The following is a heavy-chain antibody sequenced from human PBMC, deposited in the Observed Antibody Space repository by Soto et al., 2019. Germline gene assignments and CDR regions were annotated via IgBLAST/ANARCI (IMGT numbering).Heavy chain of an antibody. D-gene: IGHD2-15*01. CDR2: INHSGST. J-gene: IGHJ6*03. Sequence: PSETLSLTCAVYGGSFSGYYWSWIRQPPGKGLEWIGEINHSGSTNYNPSLKSRVTISVDTSKNQFSLKLSSVTAADTAVYYCARGEGYCSGGSCFYYYYYYMDVWGKATTVTVSS. V-gene: IGHV4-34*01. CDR3: ARGEGYCSGGSCFYYYYYYMDV. CDR1: GGSFSGYY.